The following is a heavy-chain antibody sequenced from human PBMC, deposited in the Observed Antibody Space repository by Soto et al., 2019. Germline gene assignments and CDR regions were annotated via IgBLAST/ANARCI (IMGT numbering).Heavy chain of an antibody. J-gene: IGHJ4*02. CDR3: ARFSRYFDWNYFDY. CDR1: GGSISSYY. CDR2: IYYSGST. D-gene: IGHD3-9*01. Sequence: SETLSLTCTVSGGSISSYYWSWIRQPPGKGLEWIGYIYYSGSTNYNPSLKSRVTISVDTSKNQFSLKLSSVTAADTAVYYCARFSRYFDWNYFDYWGQGTLVTVSS. V-gene: IGHV4-59*12.